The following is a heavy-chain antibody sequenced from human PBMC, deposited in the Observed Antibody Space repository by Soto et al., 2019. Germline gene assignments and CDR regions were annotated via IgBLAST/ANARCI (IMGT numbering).Heavy chain of an antibody. CDR2: IGSSSSAI. CDR3: ARGFRNDNDPY. J-gene: IGHJ4*02. CDR1: GFPFSSYG. V-gene: IGHV3-48*02. D-gene: IGHD1-1*01. Sequence: EVQLVESGGGLVQPGVSLRLSCAASGFPFSSYGMHWVRQAPGKGLEWVSHIGSSSSAIYYADSVKGRFTISRDNAKNSVYLQMNSLRDEDTAVYFCARGFRNDNDPYWGQGTLVTVSS.